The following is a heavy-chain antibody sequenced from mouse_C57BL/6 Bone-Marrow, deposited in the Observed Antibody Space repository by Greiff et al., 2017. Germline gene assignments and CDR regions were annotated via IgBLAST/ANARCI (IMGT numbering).Heavy chain of an antibody. V-gene: IGHV7-1*01. CDR2: SRNKANDYTT. CDR1: GFTFSDFY. Sequence: EVMLVESGGGLVQSGRSLRLSCATSGFTFSDFYMEWVRQAPGKGLEWIAASRNKANDYTTEYSASVKGRFIVSRDTSQSILYLQMNALRAEDTAIYYCARDAGITTGWYFDVWGTGTTVTVSS. D-gene: IGHD1-1*01. J-gene: IGHJ1*03. CDR3: ARDAGITTGWYFDV.